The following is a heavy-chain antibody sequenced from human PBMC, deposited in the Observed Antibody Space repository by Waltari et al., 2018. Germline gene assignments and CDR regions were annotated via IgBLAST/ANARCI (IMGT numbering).Heavy chain of an antibody. V-gene: IGHV1-2*02. CDR1: GGSISSSSYY. CDR3: ARDARDGYFYYYYGMDV. Sequence: QLQLQESGPGLVKPSETLSLTCTVSGGSISSSSYYWGWIRQPPGKGLEWMGWINPNSGGTNYAQKFQGRVTMTRDTSISTAYMELSRLRSDDTAVYYCARDARDGYFYYYYGMDVWGQGTTVTVSS. D-gene: IGHD5-12*01. CDR2: INPNSGGT. J-gene: IGHJ6*02.